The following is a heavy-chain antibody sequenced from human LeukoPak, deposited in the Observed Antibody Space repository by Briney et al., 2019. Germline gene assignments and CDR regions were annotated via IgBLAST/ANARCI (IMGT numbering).Heavy chain of an antibody. CDR2: ISWNSGSI. Sequence: GGSLRLSCAASGFTFDDYAMHWVRQAPGKGLEWVSGISWNSGSIGYADSVKGRFTISRDNAKNSLYLQMNSLRAEDTALYYCAKGRTWGIASPLGYWGQGTLVTVSS. J-gene: IGHJ4*02. CDR1: GFTFDDYA. CDR3: AKGRTWGIASPLGY. D-gene: IGHD6-13*01. V-gene: IGHV3-9*01.